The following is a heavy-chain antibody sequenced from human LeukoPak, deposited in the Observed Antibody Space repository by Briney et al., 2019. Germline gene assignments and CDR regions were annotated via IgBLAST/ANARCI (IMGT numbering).Heavy chain of an antibody. CDR3: ARGLPTYYYGSSGYSDY. D-gene: IGHD3-22*01. V-gene: IGHV1-18*01. J-gene: IGHJ4*02. CDR1: GYTFSTFG. CDR2: ISAYNGNT. Sequence: ASVKVSCKASGYTFSTFGISWVRQAPGQGLEWMGWISAYNGNTKYAQKLQGRVTMTTDTSTSTAYMELRSLRSDDTAVYYCARGLPTYYYGSSGYSDYWGQGTLVTVSS.